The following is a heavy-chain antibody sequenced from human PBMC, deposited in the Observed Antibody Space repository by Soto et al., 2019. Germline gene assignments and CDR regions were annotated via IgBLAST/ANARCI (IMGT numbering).Heavy chain of an antibody. D-gene: IGHD3-3*01. CDR2: IRAYNGNT. V-gene: IGHV1-18*01. J-gene: IGHJ4*02. CDR3: ARDMLWEYYDFWSGHDY. CDR1: GYTFTSYG. Sequence: QVQLVQSGAEVKKPGASVKVSCKASGYTFTSYGISWVRQAPGQGLEWMGWIRAYNGNTNYAQKLQGRVTMTTDTSTSAADMELRSLRSDDTAVYYCARDMLWEYYDFWSGHDYWGQGTLVTVSS.